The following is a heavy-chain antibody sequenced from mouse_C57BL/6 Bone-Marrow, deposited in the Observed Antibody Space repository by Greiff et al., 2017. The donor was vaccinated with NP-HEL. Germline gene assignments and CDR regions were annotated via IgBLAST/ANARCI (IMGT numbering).Heavy chain of an antibody. D-gene: IGHD1-1*01. CDR1: GFTFSSYA. CDR3: ARGGFHYYGSSY. CDR2: ISDGGSYT. Sequence: EVKLVESGGGLVKPGGSLKLSCAASGFTFSSYAMSWVRQTPEKRLEWVATISDGGSYTYYPDNVKGRFTISRDNAKNNLYLQMSHLKSEDTAMYYCARGGFHYYGSSYWGQGTTLTVSS. V-gene: IGHV5-4*03. J-gene: IGHJ2*01.